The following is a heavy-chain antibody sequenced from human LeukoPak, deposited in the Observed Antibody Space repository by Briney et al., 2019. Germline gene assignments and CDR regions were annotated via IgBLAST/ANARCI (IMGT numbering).Heavy chain of an antibody. CDR3: ARYTAVTENFDY. J-gene: IGHJ4*02. V-gene: IGHV6-1*01. CDR1: GDSVSSNSAS. D-gene: IGHD5-18*01. Sequence: SQTLSLTCAISGDSVSSNSASWHWIRQSPSRGLEWLGRTYYRSKWGNDYAMSVKGRITVNPDTSRNQFSLQLNPVTPEDTAVYYCARYTAVTENFDYWGQGTLVTVSS. CDR2: TYYRSKWGN.